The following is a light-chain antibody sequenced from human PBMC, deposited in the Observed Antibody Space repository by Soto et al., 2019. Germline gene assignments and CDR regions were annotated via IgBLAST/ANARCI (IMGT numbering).Light chain of an antibody. V-gene: IGKV3-20*01. Sequence: EIVLTQSPGTLSLSPGERATLSCRASQSISANYLAWYQQKPGQAPRLLIYGVSIRATGIPDRFAGSGSGPDFTLTISRLEPEDFAVYYCQQYNSWPLTFGGGTKVEIK. CDR3: QQYNSWPLT. CDR2: GVS. CDR1: QSISANY. J-gene: IGKJ4*01.